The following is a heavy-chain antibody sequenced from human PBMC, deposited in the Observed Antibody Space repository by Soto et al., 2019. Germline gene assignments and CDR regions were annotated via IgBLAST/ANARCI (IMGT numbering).Heavy chain of an antibody. CDR3: AKFSRVGYYTWGFDY. Sequence: GGSLRLSCAASGFTFSSYAMSWVRQAPGKGLEWVSAISGSGGSTYYADSVKGRFTISRDNSKNTLYLQMNSLRAEDTAVYYCAKFSRVGYYTWGFDYWGQGTLVTVSS. D-gene: IGHD3-3*01. CDR2: ISGSGGST. J-gene: IGHJ4*02. CDR1: GFTFSSYA. V-gene: IGHV3-23*01.